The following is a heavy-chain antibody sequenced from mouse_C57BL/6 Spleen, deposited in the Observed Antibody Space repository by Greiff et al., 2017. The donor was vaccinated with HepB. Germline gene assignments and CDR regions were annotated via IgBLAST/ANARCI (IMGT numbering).Heavy chain of an antibody. CDR2: IRSKSSNYAT. J-gene: IGHJ1*03. V-gene: IGHV10-3*01. CDR3: VRAYYGSSYRYFGV. CDR1: GFTFNTYA. Sequence: EVQVVESGGGLVQPKGSLKLSCAASGFTFNTYAMHWVRQAPGKGLEWVARIRSKSSNYATYYADSVKDRFTISRDDSQSMLYLQMNNLKTEDTAMYYCVRAYYGSSYRYFGVWGTGTTVTVSS. D-gene: IGHD1-1*01.